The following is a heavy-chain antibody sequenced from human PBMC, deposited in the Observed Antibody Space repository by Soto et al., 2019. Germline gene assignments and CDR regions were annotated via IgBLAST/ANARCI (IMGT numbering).Heavy chain of an antibody. V-gene: IGHV4-30-4*01. D-gene: IGHD6-6*01. Sequence: SETLSLTCTVSGGSISSGDYYWSWIRQPPGKGLEWIGYIYYSGSTYYNPSLKSRVTISVDTSKNQFSLKLSSVTAADTAVYYCERGIIADRLRLVWFDTWGQGTLVTVSS. CDR3: ERGIIADRLRLVWFDT. J-gene: IGHJ5*02. CDR2: IYYSGST. CDR1: GGSISSGDYY.